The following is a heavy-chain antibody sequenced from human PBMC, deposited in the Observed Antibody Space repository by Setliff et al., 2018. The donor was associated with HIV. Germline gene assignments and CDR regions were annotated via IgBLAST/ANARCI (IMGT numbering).Heavy chain of an antibody. CDR3: ERQSGDYTVTIYYMDV. J-gene: IGHJ6*03. CDR2: LHPVDSDT. Sequence: PGESLKLSWKGSGYSFTNYWIGWVRQMPGKGLEWMGILHPVDSDTRYSPSFQGQVTISADKPISTAYLQWSSLKAADTAMYYCERQSGDYTVTIYYMDVGGKGTTVTVSS. V-gene: IGHV5-51*01. D-gene: IGHD4-17*01. CDR1: GYSFTNYW.